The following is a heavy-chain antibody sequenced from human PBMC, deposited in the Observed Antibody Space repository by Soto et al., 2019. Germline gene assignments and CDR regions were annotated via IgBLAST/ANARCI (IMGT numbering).Heavy chain of an antibody. D-gene: IGHD5-18*01. CDR1: GGSFSGYY. V-gene: IGHV4-34*01. CDR2: INHSGST. J-gene: IGHJ4*02. Sequence: SETLSLTCAVYGGSFSGYYWSWIRQPPGKGLEWIGEINHSGSTNYNPSLKSRVTISVDTSRNQFSLKLSSVTAADTAVYYCAREGSADLDPKTAVQLDYWGQGTLVTVSS. CDR3: AREGSADLDPKTAVQLDY.